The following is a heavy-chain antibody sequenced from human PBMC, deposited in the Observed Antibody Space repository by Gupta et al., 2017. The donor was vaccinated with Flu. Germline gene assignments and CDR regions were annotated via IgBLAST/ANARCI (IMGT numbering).Heavy chain of an antibody. CDR1: GFTFSSYG. J-gene: IGHJ4*02. V-gene: IGHV3-30*18. Sequence: QVQLVESGGGVVQPGRSLRLSCAASGFTFSSYGMHWVRQAPGQGLEWVAVISYDGSNKYYADSVKGRFTISRDNSKNTLYLQMNSLRAEDTAVYYCAKDRSWGYCSGGSCSSPDYWGQGTLVTVSS. D-gene: IGHD2-15*01. CDR3: AKDRSWGYCSGGSCSSPDY. CDR2: ISYDGSNK.